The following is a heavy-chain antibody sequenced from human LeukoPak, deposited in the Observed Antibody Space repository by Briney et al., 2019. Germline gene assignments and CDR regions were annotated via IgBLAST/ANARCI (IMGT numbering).Heavy chain of an antibody. V-gene: IGHV1-2*02. CDR1: GYTFTGYY. Sequence: ASVKVSCKASGYTFTGYYMHWVRQAPGQGLEWMGWIDPNSGGTNYAQKFLGSVTMTGDTSINTAFMELSRLRSDDTAIYYCARGRGTTMVRGVITNYFDLWGRGSLVTVSS. D-gene: IGHD3-10*01. J-gene: IGHJ2*01. CDR2: IDPNSGGT. CDR3: ARGRGTTMVRGVITNYFDL.